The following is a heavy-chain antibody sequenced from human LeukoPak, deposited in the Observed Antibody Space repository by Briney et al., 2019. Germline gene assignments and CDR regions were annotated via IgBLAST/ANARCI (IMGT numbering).Heavy chain of an antibody. J-gene: IGHJ4*02. Sequence: GGSLRLSCAASGFTVSSNYMSWVRQAPGKGLEWVSVIYSGGSTYYADSVKGRFTISRDNSKNTLYLQMNSLRAEDTAVYYCARDQGVGASNTDYWGQGTLVTVSS. D-gene: IGHD1-26*01. CDR3: ARDQGVGASNTDY. CDR2: IYSGGST. CDR1: GFTVSSNY. V-gene: IGHV3-53*01.